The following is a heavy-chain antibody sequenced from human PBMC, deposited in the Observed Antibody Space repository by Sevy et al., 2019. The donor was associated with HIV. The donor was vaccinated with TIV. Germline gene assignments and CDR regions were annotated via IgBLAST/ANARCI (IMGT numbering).Heavy chain of an antibody. CDR3: ARDGWYYYDSREDYAFDI. Sequence: GGSLRLSCAASGFTFSDYYMSWIRQAPGKGLEWVSYISSSGSTIYYADSVKGRFTISRDNAKNSLYLQMNSLRAEDTAVYYCARDGWYYYDSREDYAFDIWGQGTMVTVSS. V-gene: IGHV3-11*01. J-gene: IGHJ3*02. D-gene: IGHD3-22*01. CDR2: ISSSGSTI. CDR1: GFTFSDYY.